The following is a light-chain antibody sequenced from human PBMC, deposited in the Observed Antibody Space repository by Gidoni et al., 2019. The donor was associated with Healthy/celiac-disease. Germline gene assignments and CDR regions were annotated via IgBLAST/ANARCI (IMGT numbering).Light chain of an antibody. Sequence: EIVLTQSPATLSLSPCERATLSCRASQSVSIYLAWYQQKPGQAPRLLIYDASNRATGIPARFSGSGSGTDFTLTISSLGPEDFAVYYCQQRSNWPRRLTFGGGTKVEIK. V-gene: IGKV3-11*01. J-gene: IGKJ4*01. CDR3: QQRSNWPRRLT. CDR2: DAS. CDR1: QSVSIY.